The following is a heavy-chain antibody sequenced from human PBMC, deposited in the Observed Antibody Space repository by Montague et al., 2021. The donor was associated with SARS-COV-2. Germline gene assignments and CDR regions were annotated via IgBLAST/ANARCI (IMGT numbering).Heavy chain of an antibody. CDR2: IYYSGST. CDR1: GGSISSSSYY. D-gene: IGHD1-20*01. V-gene: IGHV4-39*07. CDR3: ARDQGYNWNYYYYYGMDD. J-gene: IGHJ6*02. Sequence: SETLSLTCTVSGGSISSSSYYWGWIRQPPGKGLERIGSIYYSGSTYYNPSLKSRVTISVDTSKNQFSLKLSSVTAADTAVYYCARDQGYNWNYYYYYGMDDWGQGTTVTVSS.